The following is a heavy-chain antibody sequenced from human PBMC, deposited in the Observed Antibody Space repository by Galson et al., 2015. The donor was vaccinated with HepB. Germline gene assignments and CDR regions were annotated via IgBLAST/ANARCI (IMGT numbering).Heavy chain of an antibody. V-gene: IGHV1-69*13. J-gene: IGHJ4*02. D-gene: IGHD2-2*02. CDR1: ITTFSNSA. Sequence: SVTVSCKGSITTFSNSAITWVRQAPGQGPEWMGGIIPIFGSANYAQKLQGRVTFTADESTSSVYMELSSLSSEDSAMYYCARGPVAEASISSSFDYWGQGTLITVSS. CDR3: ARGPVAEASISSSFDY. CDR2: IIPIFGSA.